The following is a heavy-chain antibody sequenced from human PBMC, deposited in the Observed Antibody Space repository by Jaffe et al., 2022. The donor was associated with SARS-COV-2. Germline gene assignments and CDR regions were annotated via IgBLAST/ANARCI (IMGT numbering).Heavy chain of an antibody. Sequence: EVQLLESGGGLVQPGGSLRLSCGASGFTFSGYAVSWVRQAPGKGLEWVSGINANGDNTYYAESVKGRFTVSRDISKNTVYLHMNGLRAEDTAVYYCANPTPPLGLWGQGTLVTVSS. D-gene: IGHD3-16*01. J-gene: IGHJ4*02. CDR3: ANPTPPLGL. CDR1: GFTFSGYA. CDR2: INANGDNT. V-gene: IGHV3-23*01.